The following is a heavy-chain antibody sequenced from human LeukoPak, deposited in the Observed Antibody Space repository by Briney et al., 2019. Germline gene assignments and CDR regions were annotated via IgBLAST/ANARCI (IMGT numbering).Heavy chain of an antibody. CDR1: GGTFSSYA. CDR3: ARGLYYYDSSGYYPFDY. D-gene: IGHD3-22*01. J-gene: IGHJ4*02. V-gene: IGHV1-69*01. Sequence: SVKVSCKASGGTFSSYAISWVRQAPGQGLEWMGGIIPIFGTANYAQKFQGRVTITADDSTSIAYMELSSLRSEDTAVYYCARGLYYYDSSGYYPFDYWGQGTLVTVSS. CDR2: IIPIFGTA.